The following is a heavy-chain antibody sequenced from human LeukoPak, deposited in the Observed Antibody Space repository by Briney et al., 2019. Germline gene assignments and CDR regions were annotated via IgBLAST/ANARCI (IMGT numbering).Heavy chain of an antibody. CDR2: IKTKNEGETT. Sequence: GGSLRLSCAASGFTFSNAWMNWVRQAPGKGLEWLGRIKTKNEGETTEYAAPMRGRLTISRDDSKNTLYLQMNSPNTEDTAVYYCTSRTLTTNDYWGQGTLVTVSS. V-gene: IGHV3-15*01. CDR3: TSRTLTTNDY. J-gene: IGHJ4*02. D-gene: IGHD1-1*01. CDR1: GFTFSNAW.